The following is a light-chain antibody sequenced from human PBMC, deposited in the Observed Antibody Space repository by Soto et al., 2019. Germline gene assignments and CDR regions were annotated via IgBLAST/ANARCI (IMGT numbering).Light chain of an antibody. CDR3: SSYTSSTTRV. V-gene: IGLV2-14*01. Sequence: QSALTQPASVSGSPGQSITISCTGTSSDVGGYNYVSWYQQHPGKAPKLMIYDVSNRPSGVSNRFSGSKSGNTASLTISGVQAEDEDDYYCSSYTSSTTRVFGTGTKLTVL. CDR2: DVS. CDR1: SSDVGGYNY. J-gene: IGLJ1*01.